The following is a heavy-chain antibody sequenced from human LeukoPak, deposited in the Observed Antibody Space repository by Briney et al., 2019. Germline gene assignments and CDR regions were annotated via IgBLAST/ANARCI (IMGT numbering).Heavy chain of an antibody. CDR3: ARARYVNSFYAFDI. Sequence: PSQTLSLTCTFSGGSLSSGGYYWSWIRQHPGKGLEWIGYISYSGSTYYNPSLKSRVTISVDTSKSQFSLKLSSVTAADTAVYYCARARYVNSFYAFDIWGQGTLVTVSS. J-gene: IGHJ3*02. D-gene: IGHD3-9*01. V-gene: IGHV4-31*03. CDR2: ISYSGST. CDR1: GGSLSSGGYY.